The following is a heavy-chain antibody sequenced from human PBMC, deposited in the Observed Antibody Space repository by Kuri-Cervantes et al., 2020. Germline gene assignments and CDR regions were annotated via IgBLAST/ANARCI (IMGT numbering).Heavy chain of an antibody. J-gene: IGHJ4*02. V-gene: IGHV3-48*03. CDR3: VMSSWSSY. Sequence: GESLKISCAASGFTFSSYEMNWVRQAPGKGLEWVSYISSSGSTIYYADSVKGRFTISRDNAKNSLYLQMDSLRAEDTALYYCVMSSWSSYWGQGTLVTVSS. CDR2: ISSSGSTI. CDR1: GFTFSSYE. D-gene: IGHD2-8*02.